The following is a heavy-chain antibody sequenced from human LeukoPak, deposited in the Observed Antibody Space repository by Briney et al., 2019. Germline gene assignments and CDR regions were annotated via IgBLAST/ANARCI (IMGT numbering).Heavy chain of an antibody. CDR2: INHSGST. D-gene: IGHD1-1*01. V-gene: IGHV4-34*01. CDR1: GGSFSGYY. Sequence: SETLSLTCAVYGGSFSGYYWSWIRQPPGKGLEWIGEINHSGSTNYNPSLKSRVTISLDTSKIRFSLNLSSVTAADTAVYYCARWNGAFDIWGQGTVVTVSS. CDR3: ARWNGAFDI. J-gene: IGHJ3*02.